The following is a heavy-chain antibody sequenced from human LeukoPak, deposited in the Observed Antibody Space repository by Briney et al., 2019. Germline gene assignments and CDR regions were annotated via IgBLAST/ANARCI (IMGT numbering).Heavy chain of an antibody. CDR3: TRGGLVGADWSGFDY. CDR2: INSDGNST. CDR1: GFTFSSYW. D-gene: IGHD1-26*01. V-gene: IGHV3-74*01. J-gene: IGHJ4*02. Sequence: GRSLRLSCAASGFTFSSYWMHWVRQAPGKGLVWVSRINSDGNSTSYADSGTGRFTLSSNNAKHTLYLQMNSLRAEDTAVYYCTRGGLVGADWSGFDYWGQGTLVTVCS.